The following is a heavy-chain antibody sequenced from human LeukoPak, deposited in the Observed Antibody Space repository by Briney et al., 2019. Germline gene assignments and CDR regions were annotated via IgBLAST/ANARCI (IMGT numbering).Heavy chain of an antibody. CDR2: ISGSGGST. D-gene: IGHD1-26*01. V-gene: IGHV3-23*01. CDR3: AKAAVGAPGGGYYYYMDV. Sequence: GGSLRLSCAASGFTFSSYAMSWVRQAPGKGLEWVSAISGSGGSTYYADSVKGRFTISRDNSKNTLYLQMNSLRAEDTAVYYCAKAAVGAPGGGYYYYMDVWGKGTTVTVSS. J-gene: IGHJ6*03. CDR1: GFTFSSYA.